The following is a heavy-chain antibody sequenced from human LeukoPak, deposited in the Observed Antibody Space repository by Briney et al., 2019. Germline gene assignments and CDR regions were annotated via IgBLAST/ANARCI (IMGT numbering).Heavy chain of an antibody. V-gene: IGHV3-11*04. CDR2: ISGSGHII. D-gene: IGHD3-9*01. CDR1: GFTFSDSY. Sequence: GGSLRLSCAASGFTFSDSYMSWIRQSPGKGLEWVSHISGSGHIIYYADSMKGRYTISRDNAKNSLYLQMNSLRAEDTAVYYCARESRGYDILTGKYHRGYYSYYMDVWGKGTTVTVSS. J-gene: IGHJ6*03. CDR3: ARESRGYDILTGKYHRGYYSYYMDV.